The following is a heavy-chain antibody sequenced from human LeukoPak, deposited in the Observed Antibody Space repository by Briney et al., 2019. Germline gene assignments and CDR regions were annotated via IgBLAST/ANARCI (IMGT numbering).Heavy chain of an antibody. CDR2: IYYSGST. CDR3: ARGVVVVVAATFPIFDY. CDR1: GGSISSGDYY. Sequence: SETLSLTCTVSGGSISSGDYYWSWIRQPPGKGLEWIGYIYYSGSTYYNPSLKSRVTISVDTSKNQFSLKLSSVTAADTAVYYCARGVVVVVAATFPIFDYWGQGTLVTVSS. V-gene: IGHV4-30-4*01. D-gene: IGHD2-15*01. J-gene: IGHJ4*02.